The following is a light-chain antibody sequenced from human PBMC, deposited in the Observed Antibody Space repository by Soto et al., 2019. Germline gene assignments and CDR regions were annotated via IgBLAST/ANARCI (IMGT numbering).Light chain of an antibody. CDR3: KQYNNWPRT. Sequence: EIVLTQSPATLSLSPGERATLSCGASQSVSSRHLAWYQQKPGQAPRLLTYGAYTRPTGIQARFRGSGSGTEFPLTIRSLQSEDFAVYYYKQYNNWPRTLGQGTKVDIK. J-gene: IGKJ1*01. CDR1: QSVSSRH. V-gene: IGKV3-15*01. CDR2: GAY.